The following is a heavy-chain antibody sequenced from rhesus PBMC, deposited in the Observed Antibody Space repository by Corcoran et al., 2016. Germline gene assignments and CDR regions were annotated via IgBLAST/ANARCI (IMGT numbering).Heavy chain of an antibody. CDR2: IYGSSPST. CDR3: AREEVTIFGLDPDAFDF. V-gene: IGHV4S10*01. J-gene: IGHJ3*01. CDR1: GGSISDSYR. D-gene: IGHD3-3*01. Sequence: QVQLQESGPGVVKPSETLSLTCAVSGGSISDSYRWSWIRQPPGKGLEWIGYIYGSSPSTNSNPSLKSRVTISKDTSKNQFSLKLSSVTAADTAVYYCAREEVTIFGLDPDAFDFWGQGLRVTVSS.